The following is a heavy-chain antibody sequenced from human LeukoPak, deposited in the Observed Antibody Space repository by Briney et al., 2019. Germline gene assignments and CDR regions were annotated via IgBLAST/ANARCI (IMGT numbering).Heavy chain of an antibody. V-gene: IGHV1-69*05. Sequence: ASVKVSCKASGGTFGIYGMSWVRQAPGQGLEWMGGIIPMYRTPTYAEGFEGRVTISTDDSTSTVYMELSSLRSEDTAVYYCARGATGTTFYHWLDPWGQGTLVTVSS. CDR2: IIPMYRTP. CDR3: ARGATGTTFYHWLDP. CDR1: GGTFGIYG. J-gene: IGHJ5*02. D-gene: IGHD1-7*01.